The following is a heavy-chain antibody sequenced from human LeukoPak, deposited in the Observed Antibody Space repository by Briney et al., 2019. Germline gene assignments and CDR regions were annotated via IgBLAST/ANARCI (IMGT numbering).Heavy chain of an antibody. CDR2: IYYSGST. CDR1: GGSISSSSYY. D-gene: IGHD6-19*01. Sequence: SETLSLTCTVSGGSISSSSYYWGWIRQPPGKGLEWIGSIYYSGSTYYNPSLKSRVTISVDTSKNQFSLNLSSVTAADAAVYYCARGSGWYDYWGQGTLVTVSS. CDR3: ARGSGWYDY. J-gene: IGHJ4*02. V-gene: IGHV4-39*07.